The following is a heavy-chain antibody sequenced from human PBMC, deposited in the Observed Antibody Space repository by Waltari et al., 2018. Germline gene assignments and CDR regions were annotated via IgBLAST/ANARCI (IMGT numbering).Heavy chain of an antibody. CDR1: GFMFGNYV. Sequence: QVYLVESGGGVVQPGGSLRLSCAASGFMFGNYVMPWVRQAPGKGLEWVASIRYDGSNTFHADSGKGRFTISRDNSKNTMDLQTSSLRPEDTAVYYCASERGTFGVGRSSFDRWGQGTLVIVSS. CDR3: ASERGTFGVGRSSFDR. J-gene: IGHJ4*02. D-gene: IGHD3-3*01. CDR2: IRYDGSNT. V-gene: IGHV3-30*02.